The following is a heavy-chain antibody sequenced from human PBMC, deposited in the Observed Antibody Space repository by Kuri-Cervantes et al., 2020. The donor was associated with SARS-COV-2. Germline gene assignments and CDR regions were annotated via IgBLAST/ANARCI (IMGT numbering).Heavy chain of an antibody. CDR1: GYSISSGYY. V-gene: IGHV4-38-2*02. CDR3: ARHSQGYYYYYMDV. Sequence: SETLSLTCTVSGYSISSGYYWGWIRQPPGKGLEWIGSIYHSGSTYYNPSLKSRVTISVDTSKNQFSLKLSSVTAADTAVYYCARHSQGYYYYYMDVWGKGTTVTSP. CDR2: IYHSGST. D-gene: IGHD2-21*01. J-gene: IGHJ6*03.